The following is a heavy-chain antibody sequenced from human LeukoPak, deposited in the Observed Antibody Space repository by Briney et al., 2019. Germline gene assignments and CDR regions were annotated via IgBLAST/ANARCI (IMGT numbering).Heavy chain of an antibody. CDR3: ARDCGSYGPRGFDY. V-gene: IGHV3-21*01. CDR1: GFTFSSHS. Sequence: PGGSLRLSCVASGFTFSSHSMNWVRQAPGKGLEWVSSLSGSSSYIYYADSVKGRFTISRDNSKNTLYLQMNSLRAEDTAVYYCARDCGSYGPRGFDYWGQGTLVTVSS. D-gene: IGHD5-18*01. CDR2: LSGSSSYI. J-gene: IGHJ4*02.